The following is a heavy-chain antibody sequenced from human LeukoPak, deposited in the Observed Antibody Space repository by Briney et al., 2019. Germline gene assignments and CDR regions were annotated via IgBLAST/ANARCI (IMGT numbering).Heavy chain of an antibody. D-gene: IGHD3-22*01. V-gene: IGHV3-23*01. CDR2: ISGSGGNT. CDR3: AKSRSRNYYRSLGD. J-gene: IGHJ4*02. CDR1: GFTFSSYA. Sequence: GGSLRLSCAASGFTFSSYAMSWVRQAPGKGLEWVSVISGSGGNTYYADSVKGRFTISRDNSKNTLYLQMNSLRVEDTAVYYCAKSRSRNYYRSLGDWGQGTLVTVSS.